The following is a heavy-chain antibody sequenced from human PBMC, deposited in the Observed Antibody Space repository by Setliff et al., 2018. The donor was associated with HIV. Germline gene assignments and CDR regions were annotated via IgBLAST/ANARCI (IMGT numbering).Heavy chain of an antibody. D-gene: IGHD3-10*01. CDR2: IYGGGTT. V-gene: IGHV3-66*02. CDR1: GFTFSSYA. CDR3: ARELYREWDY. J-gene: IGHJ4*02. Sequence: GESLKISFAASGFTFSSYAMTWVRQAPGKGLEWVSVIYGGGTTHYADSVKGRFTISRDNSNNTVYLQMNSLRVEDTAVYYCARELYREWDYWGQGTLVTVSS.